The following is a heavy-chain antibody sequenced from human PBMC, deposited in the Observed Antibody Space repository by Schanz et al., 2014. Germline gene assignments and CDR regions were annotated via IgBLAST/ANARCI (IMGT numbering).Heavy chain of an antibody. CDR2: INTGVNT. V-gene: IGHV3-23*04. J-gene: IGHJ3*02. CDR3: AKGSFGELSAFDI. D-gene: IGHD3-10*01. Sequence: EVQLVESGGGLVQPGGSLRLSCTASGFTFSSYSMNWVRQAPGKGLEWVSAINTGVNTYYADSVRGRFTMSRDNSKNPFYLQMNSLRSADAAVYYCAKGSFGELSAFDISGQGTMVTVSS. CDR1: GFTFSSYS.